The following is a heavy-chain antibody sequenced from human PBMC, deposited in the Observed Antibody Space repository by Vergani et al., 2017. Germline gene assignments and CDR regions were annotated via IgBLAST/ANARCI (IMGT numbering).Heavy chain of an antibody. CDR3: ARDRTLYGDQFTTAIINFDY. D-gene: IGHD4-17*01. Sequence: VQLVESGGGLVKPGGSLRLSCAASGFTFSSYSMNWVRQAPGKGLEWVSSISSSSSYIYYADSVKGRFTISRDNAKNSLYLQMNSLRAEDTAVYYCARDRTLYGDQFTTAIINFDYWGQGTLVTVSS. CDR1: GFTFSSYS. J-gene: IGHJ4*02. V-gene: IGHV3-21*01. CDR2: ISSSSSYI.